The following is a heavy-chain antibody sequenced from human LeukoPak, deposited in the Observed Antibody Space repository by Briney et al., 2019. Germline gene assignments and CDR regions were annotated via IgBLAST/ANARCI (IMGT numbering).Heavy chain of an antibody. CDR2: IYYSGST. J-gene: IGHJ3*02. CDR1: GGSISSYY. Sequence: SETLSLTCTVSGGSISSYYWSWIRQPPGKGLEWIGYIYYSGSTNYNPSLKSRVTISVDTSKNQFSLKLSSVTAADTAVYYCASELGATHAFDIWGQGTMATVSS. CDR3: ASELGATHAFDI. D-gene: IGHD1-26*01. V-gene: IGHV4-59*01.